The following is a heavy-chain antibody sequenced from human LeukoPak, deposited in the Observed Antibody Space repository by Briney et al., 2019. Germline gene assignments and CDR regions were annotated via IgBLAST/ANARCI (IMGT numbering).Heavy chain of an antibody. CDR2: INHSGST. CDR1: GGSFSGYY. D-gene: IGHD2-15*01. J-gene: IGHJ4*02. V-gene: IGHV4-34*01. CDR3: ARVRYCSGGSCYGFDY. Sequence: PSETLSLTCAVYGGSFSGYYWSWIRQPPGKGLEWIGEINHSGSTNYNPSLKSRVTISVDTSKNQFSLKLSSVTAADTAVYYCARVRYCSGGSCYGFDYWGQGTLVTVSS.